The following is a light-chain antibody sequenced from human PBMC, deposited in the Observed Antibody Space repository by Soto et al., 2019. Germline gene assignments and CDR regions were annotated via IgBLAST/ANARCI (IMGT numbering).Light chain of an antibody. CDR1: SFNIGDNY. CDR3: GSWDTSLSGII. Sequence: QSVLTQPPSVSVAPGQKVTISCSGGSFNIGDNYVSWYQQLPGTAPKLLIYDNNKRPSGIPDRFSGSKSGTSATLDISGLQTGDEADYYCGSWDTSLSGIIFGGGTQLTVL. V-gene: IGLV1-51*01. J-gene: IGLJ2*01. CDR2: DNN.